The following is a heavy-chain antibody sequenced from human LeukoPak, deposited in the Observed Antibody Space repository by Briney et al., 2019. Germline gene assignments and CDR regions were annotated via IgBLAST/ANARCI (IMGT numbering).Heavy chain of an antibody. J-gene: IGHJ5*02. Sequence: SETLSLTCAVYGGSFSGYYWSWFRQPPGKGLEWIGEINHSGSTNQNPSLKSRVTISVDTSKNQFSLKLSSVTAADTAVYYCARHSGGTYYVSLDPWGQGTLVTVSS. CDR3: ARHSGGTYYVSLDP. CDR2: INHSGST. V-gene: IGHV4-34*01. CDR1: GGSFSGYY. D-gene: IGHD1-26*01.